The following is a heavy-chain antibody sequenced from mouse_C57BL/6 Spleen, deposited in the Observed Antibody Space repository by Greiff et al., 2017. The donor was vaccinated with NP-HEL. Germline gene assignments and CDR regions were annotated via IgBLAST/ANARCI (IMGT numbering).Heavy chain of an antibody. V-gene: IGHV1-50*01. Sequence: VQLQQSGAELVKPGASVKLSCKASGYTFTSYWMQWVKQRPGQGLEWIGEIDPSDSYTNYNQKFKGKATLTVDTSSSTAYMQLSSLTSEDSAVYYGARFYDDGPYYLDYWGQGTTLTVSA. CDR1: GYTFTSYW. D-gene: IGHD2-3*01. J-gene: IGHJ2*01. CDR3: ARFYDDGPYYLDY. CDR2: IDPSDSYT.